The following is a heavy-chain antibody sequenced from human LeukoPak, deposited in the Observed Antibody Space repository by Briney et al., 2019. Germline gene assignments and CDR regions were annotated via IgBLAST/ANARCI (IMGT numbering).Heavy chain of an antibody. CDR1: GYTFTSYA. CDR3: ARTDSPRYYYYGMDV. Sequence: ASVKVSCKASGYTFTSYAISWVRQAPGQGLEWMGWISAYNGNTNYAQKLQGRVTMTTDTSTSTAYMELRSLRSDDTAVYYCARTDSPRYYYYGMDVWGQGTTVTVSS. J-gene: IGHJ6*02. V-gene: IGHV1-18*04. CDR2: ISAYNGNT. D-gene: IGHD3/OR15-3a*01.